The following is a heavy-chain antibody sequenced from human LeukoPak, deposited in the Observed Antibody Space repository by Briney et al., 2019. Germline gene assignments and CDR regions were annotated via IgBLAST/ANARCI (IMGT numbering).Heavy chain of an antibody. Sequence: GGSLRLSCAASGFTFDDYAMHWVRQAPGKGLEWVSGISWNSGSIGYADSVKGRFTISRDNAKNSLYLQMHSLRAEDTAIYYCARAPRFRLVGVPKGPFDPWGQGTLVTVSS. CDR1: GFTFDDYA. V-gene: IGHV3-9*01. J-gene: IGHJ5*02. CDR2: ISWNSGSI. D-gene: IGHD1-26*01. CDR3: ARAPRFRLVGVPKGPFDP.